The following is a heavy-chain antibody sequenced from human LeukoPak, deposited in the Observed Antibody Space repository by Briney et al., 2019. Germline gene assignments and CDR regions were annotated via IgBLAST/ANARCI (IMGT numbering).Heavy chain of an antibody. V-gene: IGHV3-15*01. CDR1: GFTFSDAW. CDR2: IKSKIDGGTT. CDR3: TPSWY. J-gene: IGHJ4*02. Sequence: PGGSLRLSCAASGFTFSDAWMTWVRQAPGKGLEWVGHIKSKIDGGTTDYAAPVKGRFTISGDDSKNTVYLQMNSLKSEDTAVYFCTPSWYWGQGTLVTVSS. D-gene: IGHD6-13*01.